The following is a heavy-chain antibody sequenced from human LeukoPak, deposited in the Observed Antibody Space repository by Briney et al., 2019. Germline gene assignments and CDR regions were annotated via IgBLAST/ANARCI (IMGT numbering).Heavy chain of an antibody. CDR3: ARGSGSSAYYPVDY. Sequence: HPGGSLRLSCATSGFTFSSNAMPWVRQDPGKGLEWVAVVSYDGNNKYYADSVKGRFTISRDNSKSMLYLQMSSLRTEDTAVYYCARGSGSSAYYPVDYWGQGTLVTVSS. V-gene: IGHV3-30-3*01. D-gene: IGHD3-22*01. CDR1: GFTFSSNA. J-gene: IGHJ4*02. CDR2: VSYDGNNK.